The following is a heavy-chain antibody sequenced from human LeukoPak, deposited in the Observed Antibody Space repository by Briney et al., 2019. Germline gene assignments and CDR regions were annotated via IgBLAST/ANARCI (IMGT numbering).Heavy chain of an antibody. D-gene: IGHD6-13*01. Sequence: GGSLRLSCAASEFTSSTYGMHWVRQAPGKGLEWVAGISYDGSYKFYADSVKGRFTISRDNSKSTLYLQMNSLRAEDTAVYYCAKDRYSGLNTIDYWGQGTLVTVSS. CDR1: EFTSSTYG. J-gene: IGHJ4*02. V-gene: IGHV3-30*18. CDR3: AKDRYSGLNTIDY. CDR2: ISYDGSYK.